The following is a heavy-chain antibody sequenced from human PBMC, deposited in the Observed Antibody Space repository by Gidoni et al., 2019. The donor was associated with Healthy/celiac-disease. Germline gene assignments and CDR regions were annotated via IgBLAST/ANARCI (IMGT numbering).Heavy chain of an antibody. J-gene: IGHJ4*02. CDR3: ARVRGGVVPAAIEY. CDR1: GFTFSSYS. D-gene: IGHD2-2*02. V-gene: IGHV3-21*01. Sequence: EVKLVESGGGLVKPGGSLRLSCAASGFTFSSYSRNWVRQAPGKGLEWVSSISSSSSYLYYADSVKGRFTISRDNAKNSLYLQMNSLRAEDTAVYYCARVRGGVVPAAIEYWGQGTLVTVSS. CDR2: ISSSSSYL.